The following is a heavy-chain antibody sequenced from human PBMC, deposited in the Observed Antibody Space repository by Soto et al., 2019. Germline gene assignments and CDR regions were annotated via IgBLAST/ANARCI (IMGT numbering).Heavy chain of an antibody. V-gene: IGHV6-1*01. CDR2: TYYRSKWYS. D-gene: IGHD6-13*01. CDR3: ARFHAGAGIAAAGTGYYFDY. CDR1: GDSVSSNSAA. J-gene: IGHJ4*02. Sequence: PSQTLSLTCAISGDSVSSNSAAWNWIRQSPSRGLEWLGRTYYRSKWYSDYAVSVKSRITINPDTSKNQFSLQLNSVTPEDTAVYYCARFHAGAGIAAAGTGYYFDYWGQGTLVTVSS.